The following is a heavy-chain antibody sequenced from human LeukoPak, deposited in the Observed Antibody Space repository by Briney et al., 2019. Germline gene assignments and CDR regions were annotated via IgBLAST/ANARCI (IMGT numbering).Heavy chain of an antibody. Sequence: GASVKVSCKASGYTFTSYGITWVRQAPGQGLEWMGWISAYNGNTNYAQKLQGRVTMTTDTSTSTAYMELRSLRSDDTAVYYCARDHLRIAAAGTEWCFDLWGRGTLVTVSS. CDR2: ISAYNGNT. D-gene: IGHD6-13*01. J-gene: IGHJ2*01. CDR1: GYTFTSYG. V-gene: IGHV1-18*04. CDR3: ARDHLRIAAAGTEWCFDL.